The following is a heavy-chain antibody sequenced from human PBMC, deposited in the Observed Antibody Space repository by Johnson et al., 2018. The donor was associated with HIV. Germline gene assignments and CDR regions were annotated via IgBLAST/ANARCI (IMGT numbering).Heavy chain of an antibody. J-gene: IGHJ3*02. V-gene: IGHV3-20*04. Sequence: VQLVESGGGVVRPGGSLRLSCAASGFTFDDYDMNWVRQAPGKGLEWVSGINWNGGSTGYADSVKGRFTISRDNAKNSLYLQMNSLRVEDTALYYCSRQHNFDSSGQGGGLDIWGQGTLVTVSS. CDR1: GFTFDDYD. D-gene: IGHD3-22*01. CDR3: SRQHNFDSSGQGGGLDI. CDR2: INWNGGST.